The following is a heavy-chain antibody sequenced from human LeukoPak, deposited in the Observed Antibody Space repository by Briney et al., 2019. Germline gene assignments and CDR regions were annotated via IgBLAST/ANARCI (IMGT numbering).Heavy chain of an antibody. CDR3: ARDPQYYYYGMDV. CDR2: ISSSGSTI. V-gene: IGHV3-11*01. CDR1: GFTFSDYY. Sequence: PGGSLRLSCAASGFTFSDYYVSWIRQAPGKGLEWVSYISSSGSTIYYADSVKGRFTISRDNAKNSLYLQMNSLRAEDTAVYYCARDPQYYYYGMDVWGQGTTVTVSS. J-gene: IGHJ6*02.